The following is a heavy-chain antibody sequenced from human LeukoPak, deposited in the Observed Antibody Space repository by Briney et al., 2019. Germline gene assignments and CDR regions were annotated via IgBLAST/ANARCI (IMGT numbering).Heavy chain of an antibody. J-gene: IGHJ6*02. CDR2: IYSGGST. CDR3: ARGFGELSLGGMDV. V-gene: IGHV3-66*01. Sequence: GGSLRLSCAASGFTFSSYSMNWVRQAPGKGLEWVSVIYSGGSTYYADSVKGRFTLSRDNSKNTLYLQMNSLRVEDTAVYYCARGFGELSLGGMDVWGQGTTVTVSS. CDR1: GFTFSSYS. D-gene: IGHD3-10*01.